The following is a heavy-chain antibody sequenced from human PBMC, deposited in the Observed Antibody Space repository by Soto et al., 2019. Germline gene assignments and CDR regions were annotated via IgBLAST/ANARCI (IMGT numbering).Heavy chain of an antibody. D-gene: IGHD2-15*01. J-gene: IGHJ6*02. CDR3: SRRLPYNYYGMDV. CDR2: MKPNSGNT. CDR1: GYTFTSYD. Sequence: QVQLVQSGAEVKKPGASVKVSCKASGYTFTSYDINWVRQATGQGLEWMGWMKPNSGNTGYAQKFQGRVTMTWNTSISTAYLDLTSLGSEDTAVYYCSRRLPYNYYGMDVWGQGTTVTVSS. V-gene: IGHV1-8*01.